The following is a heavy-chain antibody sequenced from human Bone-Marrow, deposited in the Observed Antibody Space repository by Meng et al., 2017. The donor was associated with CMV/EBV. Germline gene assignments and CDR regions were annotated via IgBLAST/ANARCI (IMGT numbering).Heavy chain of an antibody. D-gene: IGHD4/OR15-4a*01. Sequence: SVKVSCKASGGTFSSYAISWVRQAPGQGLEWMGGIIPILGIANYAQKFQGRVTITADKSTSTAYMELSSLRSDDTAVYYCARATYGGYYYYGMDVWGQGTTVTVSS. CDR2: IIPILGIA. CDR3: ARATYGGYYYYGMDV. CDR1: GGTFSSYA. V-gene: IGHV1-69*10. J-gene: IGHJ6*01.